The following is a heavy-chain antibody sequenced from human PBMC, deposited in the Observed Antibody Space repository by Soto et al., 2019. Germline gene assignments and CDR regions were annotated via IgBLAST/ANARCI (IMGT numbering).Heavy chain of an antibody. J-gene: IGHJ6*02. CDR2: IWYDGSNK. Sequence: GGSLRLSCAASGFTFSSYGMHWVRQAPGKGLEWVAVIWYDGSNKYYADSVKGRFTISRDNSKNTLYLQMNSLRAEDTAVYYCARAGNYGSGREGSGYYYYGMDVWGQGTTVTVS. V-gene: IGHV3-33*01. CDR1: GFTFSSYG. D-gene: IGHD3-10*01. CDR3: ARAGNYGSGREGSGYYYYGMDV.